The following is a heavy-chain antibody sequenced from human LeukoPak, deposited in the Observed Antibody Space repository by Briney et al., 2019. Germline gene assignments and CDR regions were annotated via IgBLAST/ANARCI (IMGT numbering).Heavy chain of an antibody. CDR3: ANLTPRGHGMDV. D-gene: IGHD3-10*01. Sequence: GGSLRLSCRASGFTFRSYGMHWVRQAPGKGLEWVGVIAYNGSGIYYGDSVKGRFTISRDNSKNTLYLQLNSLRAEDTAVYYCANLTPRGHGMDVWGHGTMVIVSS. J-gene: IGHJ6*02. CDR2: IAYNGSGI. CDR1: GFTFRSYG. V-gene: IGHV3-30*18.